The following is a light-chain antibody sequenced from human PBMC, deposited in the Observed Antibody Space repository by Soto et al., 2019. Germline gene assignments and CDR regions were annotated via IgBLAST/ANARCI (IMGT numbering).Light chain of an antibody. CDR1: ASNIGANYD. CDR2: GTS. CDR3: QSYDFTLGAFWV. Sequence: QSVLTQPPSVYGAPGQRVTISCTGGASNIGANYDVHWYQQLPGTAPKLLIYGTSNRPSGVPDRFSGSKSGTSASLAITGLQAEDEAHYFCQSYDFTLGAFWVFGGGTQLTVL. J-gene: IGLJ3*02. V-gene: IGLV1-40*01.